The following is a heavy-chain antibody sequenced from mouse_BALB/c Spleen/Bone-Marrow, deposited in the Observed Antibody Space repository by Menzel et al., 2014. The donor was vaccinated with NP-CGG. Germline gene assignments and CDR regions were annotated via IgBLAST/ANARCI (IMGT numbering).Heavy chain of an antibody. CDR1: GYTFTSYW. CDR2: INPSTGCT. Sequence: QVQLKQSGAELAKPGASVKMSCKASGYTFTSYWMHWVKQRPGQGLEWIGYINPSTGCTEYNQKFKDKATLTADKSSSTAYMQLSSLTSEDSAVYYCARDHPYYFDYWGQGTTLTVSS. CDR3: ARDHPYYFDY. V-gene: IGHV1-7*01. J-gene: IGHJ2*01.